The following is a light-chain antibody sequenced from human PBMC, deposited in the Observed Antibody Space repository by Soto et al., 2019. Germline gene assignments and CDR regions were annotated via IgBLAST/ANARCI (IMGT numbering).Light chain of an antibody. CDR1: SSDVGGYNY. J-gene: IGLJ3*02. Sequence: QSVLTQPRSVSGSPGQSVTISCTGTSSDVGGYNYVSWYQQHPGKAPKLMIYDVSKRPSGVPDRFSGSKSGNTASLTISGRQAEDEADYYCCSYAGSYPWVFGGGTKLTVL. CDR2: DVS. CDR3: CSYAGSYPWV. V-gene: IGLV2-11*01.